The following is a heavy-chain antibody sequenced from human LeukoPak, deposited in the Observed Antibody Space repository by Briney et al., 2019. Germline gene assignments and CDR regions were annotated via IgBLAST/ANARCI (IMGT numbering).Heavy chain of an antibody. CDR1: GYTFTGYY. V-gene: IGHV1-2*02. CDR3: ARSRGWQEYNWFDP. CDR2: INPNSGGT. Sequence: ASVKVSCKASGYTFTGYYMHWVRQAPGQGLEWMGWINPNSGGTNYAQKFQGRVTMTRDTSISTAYMELSRLRSDDTAVYYCARSRGWQEYNWFDPWGQGTLVTVSS. J-gene: IGHJ5*02. D-gene: IGHD6-19*01.